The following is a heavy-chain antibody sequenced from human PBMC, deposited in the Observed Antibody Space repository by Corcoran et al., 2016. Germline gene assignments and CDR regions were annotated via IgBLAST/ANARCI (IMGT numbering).Heavy chain of an antibody. J-gene: IGHJ2*01. D-gene: IGHD2-21*01. CDR1: TGSFSGYS. CDR2: INHSGST. V-gene: IGHV4-34*01. CDR3: ARLPRRGLGYFDL. Sequence: QVQLQQWGAGLLKPSETLSLTCAVYTGSFSGYSWSWIRPPPGKGLEWIGEINHSGSTNNNPSLKSRVTISVDTSKNQFSLKLSSVTAADTAVYYCARLPRRGLGYFDLWGRGTLVTVSS.